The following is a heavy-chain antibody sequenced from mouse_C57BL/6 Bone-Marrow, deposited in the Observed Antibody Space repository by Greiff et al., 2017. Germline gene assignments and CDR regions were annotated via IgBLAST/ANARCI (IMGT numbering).Heavy chain of an antibody. CDR2: IYPRSGNT. J-gene: IGHJ2*01. D-gene: IGHD1-1*01. CDR1: GYTFTSYG. V-gene: IGHV1-81*01. CDR3: ARVTTRIYYCDY. Sequence: QVQLQQSGAELARPGASVKLSCKASGYTFTSYGISWVKQRTGQGLEWLGEIYPRSGNTYYNEKFKGKATLTADKSSSTEYMQLSSLTSEYSAIYYCARVTTRIYYCDYWGQGTTLTVSS.